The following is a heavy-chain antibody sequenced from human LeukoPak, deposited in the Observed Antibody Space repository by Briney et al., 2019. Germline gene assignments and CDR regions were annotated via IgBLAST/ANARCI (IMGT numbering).Heavy chain of an antibody. CDR1: GYTFTSYA. J-gene: IGHJ5*02. CDR3: ARGYNWNVVRHNWFDP. D-gene: IGHD1-1*01. CDR2: INAGNGNT. V-gene: IGHV1-3*01. Sequence: ASVKVSCKASGYTFTSYAMHWVRQAPGQRLEWMGWINAGNGNTKYSQKFQGRVTITRDTSASTAYMELSSLRSEDTAVYYCARGYNWNVVRHNWFDPWGQGTLVTVSS.